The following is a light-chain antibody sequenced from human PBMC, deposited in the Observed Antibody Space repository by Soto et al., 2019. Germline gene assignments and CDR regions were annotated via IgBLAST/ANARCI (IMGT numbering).Light chain of an antibody. CDR1: QSVSRD. J-gene: IGKJ5*01. CDR3: QQRSSWPIT. CDR2: EAS. Sequence: EIVLTQSPATLSLSPGERATLSCRASQSVSRDLACYLQKPGQATRLLIYEASIRATGIPARISGSGSGTDFTLTISSLEPEDFAVYYCQQRSSWPITFGQGTRLEIK. V-gene: IGKV3-11*01.